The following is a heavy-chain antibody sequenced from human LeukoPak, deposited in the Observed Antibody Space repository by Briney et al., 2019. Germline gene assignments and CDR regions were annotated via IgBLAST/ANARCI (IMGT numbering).Heavy chain of an antibody. J-gene: IGHJ6*03. CDR2: ISYDGSNK. Sequence: PGRSLRLSCAASGFTFSSYAMHWVRQAPGKGLEWVAVISYDGSNKYYADSVKGRFTISRDNSKNTLYLQMNSLRAEDTAVYYCAKDLTGYSSSWYDYYYMDVWGKGTTVTVSS. V-gene: IGHV3-30-3*01. D-gene: IGHD6-13*01. CDR3: AKDLTGYSSSWYDYYYMDV. CDR1: GFTFSSYA.